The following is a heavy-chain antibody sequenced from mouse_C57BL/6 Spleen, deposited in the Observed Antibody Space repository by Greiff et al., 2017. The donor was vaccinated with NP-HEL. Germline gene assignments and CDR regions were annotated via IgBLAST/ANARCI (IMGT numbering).Heavy chain of an antibody. V-gene: IGHV1-59*01. CDR3: ARPPYGNYVDYAMDY. J-gene: IGHJ4*01. D-gene: IGHD2-1*01. CDR2: IDPSDSYT. CDR1: GYTFTSYW. Sequence: QVQLQQPGAELVRPGTSVKLSCKASGYTFTSYWMHWVKQRPGQGLEWIGVIDPSDSYTNYHQKFKGKATLTVDTSSSTAYMPLSSLTSEDSAVDYCARPPYGNYVDYAMDYWGQGTSVTVSS.